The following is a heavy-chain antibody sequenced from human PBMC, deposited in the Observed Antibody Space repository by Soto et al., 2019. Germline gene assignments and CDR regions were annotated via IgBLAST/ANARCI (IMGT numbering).Heavy chain of an antibody. CDR1: GFTFSDYY. CDR2: ISISGGNI. J-gene: IGHJ4*02. CDR3: ARERARVFDS. Sequence: QVQLVESGGGLVKPGGSLRLSCAASGFTFSDYYMSWIRQAPGKGLEWLSYISISGGNIYYADSVKGRFSISRDNAKISLYLQLSSLRAEDTAVYFCARERARVFDSWGQGTLVTVSS. V-gene: IGHV3-11*01.